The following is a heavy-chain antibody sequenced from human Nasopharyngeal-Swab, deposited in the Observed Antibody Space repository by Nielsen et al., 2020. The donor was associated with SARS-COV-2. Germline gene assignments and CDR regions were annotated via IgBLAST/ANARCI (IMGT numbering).Heavy chain of an antibody. D-gene: IGHD1-26*01. CDR3: ATYSGSYSGVDYYYGMDV. Sequence: SVKVSCKASGGTFSSYAISWVRQAPGQGLEGMGGIIPIFGTANYAQKFQGRVTITADESTSTAYMELSSLRSEDTAVYYRATYSGSYSGVDYYYGMDVWGQGTTVTVSS. J-gene: IGHJ6*02. CDR1: GGTFSSYA. V-gene: IGHV1-69*13. CDR2: IIPIFGTA.